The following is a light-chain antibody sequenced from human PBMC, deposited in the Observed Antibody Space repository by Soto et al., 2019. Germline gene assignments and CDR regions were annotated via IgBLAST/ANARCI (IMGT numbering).Light chain of an antibody. J-gene: IGKJ1*01. V-gene: IGKV3-20*01. CDR1: QRVSARY. Sequence: IVLTQSPGTLSLSPGDRATLSCRASQRVSARYLAWYHQKPGQAPRLLIFGASVRATGIPDRFSGSGSGTDCTLTIDRLEPEDFAMYYCQQYSDSPQTFGQGTKVEIK. CDR3: QQYSDSPQT. CDR2: GAS.